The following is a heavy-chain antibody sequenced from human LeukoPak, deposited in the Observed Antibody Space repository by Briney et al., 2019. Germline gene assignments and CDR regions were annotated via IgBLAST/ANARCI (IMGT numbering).Heavy chain of an antibody. D-gene: IGHD3-22*01. Sequence: SETLSLTCTVSGGSISSYYWSWIRQPPGKRLEWIGYIYYSGSTNYNPSLKSRGTISVDTSKNQFSLKLSSVTAADTAVYYCAARGGYDSSGYYSDHWGQGTLVTVSS. J-gene: IGHJ4*02. CDR1: GGSISSYY. CDR3: AARGGYDSSGYYSDH. CDR2: IYYSGST. V-gene: IGHV4-59*01.